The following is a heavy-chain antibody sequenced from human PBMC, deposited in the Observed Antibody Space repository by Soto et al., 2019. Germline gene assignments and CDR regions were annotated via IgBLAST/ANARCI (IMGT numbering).Heavy chain of an antibody. J-gene: IGHJ6*02. Sequence: SETLSLTCTVSGGSISGYYWSWIRQPPGKGLEWIGYMYNTGSTVYNPSFKSRVTISVDTSKNQFSLKLSSVTAADTAVYYCARARITIFGVVRYYYGMDVWGQGTTVTVSS. V-gene: IGHV4-59*12. CDR3: ARARITIFGVVRYYYGMDV. CDR1: GGSISGYY. D-gene: IGHD3-3*01. CDR2: MYNTGST.